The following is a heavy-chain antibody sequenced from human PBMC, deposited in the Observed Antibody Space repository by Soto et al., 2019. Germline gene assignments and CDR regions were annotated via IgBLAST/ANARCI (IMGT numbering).Heavy chain of an antibody. J-gene: IGHJ3*02. Sequence: LRLSCAASGFTFSDYYMSWIRQAPGKGLEWVSYISSSGSTIYYADSVKGRFTISRDNAKNSLYLQMNSLRAEDTAVYYCARVGLHLGELSWGAFDIWGQGTMVTVSS. CDR2: ISSSGSTI. CDR3: ARVGLHLGELSWGAFDI. D-gene: IGHD3-16*02. V-gene: IGHV3-11*01. CDR1: GFTFSDYY.